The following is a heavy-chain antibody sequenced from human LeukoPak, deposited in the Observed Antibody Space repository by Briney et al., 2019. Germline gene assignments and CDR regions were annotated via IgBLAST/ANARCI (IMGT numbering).Heavy chain of an antibody. D-gene: IGHD3-3*01. CDR2: IRYDGSNK. V-gene: IGHV3-30*02. J-gene: IGHJ3*02. CDR1: GFTFSSYG. Sequence: PGGSLRLSCAASGFTFSSYGMHWVRQAPGKGLEWVAFIRYDGSNKYYADSVKGRFTISRDNSKNTLYLQMNSLRAEDTAVYYCAEHITIFGVVIDAFDIWGQGTMVTVSS. CDR3: AEHITIFGVVIDAFDI.